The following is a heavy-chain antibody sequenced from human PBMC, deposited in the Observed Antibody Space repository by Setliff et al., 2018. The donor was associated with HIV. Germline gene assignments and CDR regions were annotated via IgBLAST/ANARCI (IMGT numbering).Heavy chain of an antibody. J-gene: IGHJ4*02. D-gene: IGHD1-26*01. CDR2: IYHTGTT. CDR3: VRQGWDQVRVSSYYFDY. CDR1: GGSMNNYF. V-gene: IGHV4-59*08. Sequence: SETLSLTCTVSGGSMNNYFWSWIRQPPGKGLQWMGYIYHTGTTNYNRSLESRLTMSVDTSKNQFSLKLTSMTAADTAVYYCVRQGWDQVRVSSYYFDYWGQGTLVTVSS.